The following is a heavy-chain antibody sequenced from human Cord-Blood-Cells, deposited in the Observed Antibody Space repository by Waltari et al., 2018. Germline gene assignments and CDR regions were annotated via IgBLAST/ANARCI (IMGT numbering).Heavy chain of an antibody. D-gene: IGHD2-2*01. J-gene: IGHJ3*02. CDR1: GGSISSYY. Sequence: QVQLQESGPGLVKPSETLSLTCTVSGGSISSYYWSWIRQPPGKGLEWIGYIYYSGSTNYTPSLKSRVTISVETSKNQFSLKLSSGTAADTAVYYCARGGGYCSSTSCYAFDIWGQGTMVTVSS. CDR2: IYYSGST. CDR3: ARGGGYCSSTSCYAFDI. V-gene: IGHV4-59*01.